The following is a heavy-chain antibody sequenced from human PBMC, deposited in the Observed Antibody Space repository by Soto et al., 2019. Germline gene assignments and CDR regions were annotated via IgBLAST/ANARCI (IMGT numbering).Heavy chain of an antibody. J-gene: IGHJ6*02. Sequence: GESLKISCKGSGYSFTSYWIGWVRQMPGKGLEWMGIIYPGDSDTRYSPSFQGQVTISADKSISTAYLQWSSLKASDTAMYYCARGKQPLIYKSYGMDVWGQGTTVTVSS. CDR2: IYPGDSDT. V-gene: IGHV5-51*01. CDR3: ARGKQPLIYKSYGMDV. CDR1: GYSFTSYW. D-gene: IGHD2-2*02.